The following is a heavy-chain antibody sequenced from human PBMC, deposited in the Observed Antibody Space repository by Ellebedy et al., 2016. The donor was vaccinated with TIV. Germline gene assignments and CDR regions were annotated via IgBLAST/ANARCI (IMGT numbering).Heavy chain of an antibody. Sequence: SETLSLXXSVSGDSISSSSYFWGWLRQPPGKGLDWTGIIYYSGSTYYNPSLNSRVTISIDTSKNQFSLNLSSVTAADTAVYYCARPLRSTVTTSIYFDYWGQGTLVTVSS. CDR1: GDSISSSSYF. D-gene: IGHD4-17*01. CDR2: IYYSGST. V-gene: IGHV4-39*01. CDR3: ARPLRSTVTTSIYFDY. J-gene: IGHJ4*02.